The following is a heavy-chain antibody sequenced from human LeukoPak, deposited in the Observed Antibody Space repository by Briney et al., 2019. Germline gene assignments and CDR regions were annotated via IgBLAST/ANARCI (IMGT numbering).Heavy chain of an antibody. CDR1: GFTFRTSG. V-gene: IGHV3-48*01. D-gene: IGHD2-15*01. J-gene: IGHJ4*02. Sequence: GGSLRLSCAASGFTFRTSGMNWVRQAPGKGLEWVSYISSSGTTISYAQSVKGRFTITRDNAQNSLTLHMNTLRADDTAVYYCARVHGGYPFDYWGQGTLVTVSS. CDR3: ARVHGGYPFDY. CDR2: ISSSGTTI.